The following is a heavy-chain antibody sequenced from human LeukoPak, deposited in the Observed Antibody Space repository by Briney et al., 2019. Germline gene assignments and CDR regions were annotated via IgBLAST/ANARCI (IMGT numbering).Heavy chain of an antibody. CDR1: GVSFKSYH. V-gene: IGHV4-34*01. Sequence: SETLSLTCAVEGVSFKSYHWSWIRQPPGKGLEWIGEVNHSGKTNYNPSLKGRLTISVDTTKSQVFLKLKSVTAADTAVYFCARDQPGGGYGNDYWGQGTLVTVSS. CDR3: ARDQPGGGYGNDY. J-gene: IGHJ4*02. D-gene: IGHD5-12*01. CDR2: VNHSGKT.